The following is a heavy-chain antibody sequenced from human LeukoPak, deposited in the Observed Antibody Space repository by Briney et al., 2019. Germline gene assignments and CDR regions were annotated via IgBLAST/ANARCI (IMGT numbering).Heavy chain of an antibody. CDR3: ARVRMTTVTVYYFDY. Sequence: GGSLRLSCAASGFTFSDYYMSWIRQAPGKGLEWVSYISSSGSTIYYADSVKGRFTISRDNAKNSLYLQMNSPRAEDTAVYYCARVRMTTVTVYYFDYWGQGTLVTVSS. CDR1: GFTFSDYY. D-gene: IGHD4-17*01. CDR2: ISSSGSTI. J-gene: IGHJ4*02. V-gene: IGHV3-11*04.